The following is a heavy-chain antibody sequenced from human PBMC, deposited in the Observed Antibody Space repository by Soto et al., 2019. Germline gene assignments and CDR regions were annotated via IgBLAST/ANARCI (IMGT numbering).Heavy chain of an antibody. D-gene: IGHD4-4*01. Sequence: QVQLQESGPGLVKPSQTLSLTCTVSGGSISSGDYYWSWIRQPPGKGLEWIGYIYYRGSTYYNPSLKSRVTISVDTSKNQFSLKLSSVTAADTAVYYCARALYSSFPRYYYYGMDVWGQGTTVTVSS. CDR3: ARALYSSFPRYYYYGMDV. J-gene: IGHJ6*02. V-gene: IGHV4-30-4*01. CDR2: IYYRGST. CDR1: GGSISSGDYY.